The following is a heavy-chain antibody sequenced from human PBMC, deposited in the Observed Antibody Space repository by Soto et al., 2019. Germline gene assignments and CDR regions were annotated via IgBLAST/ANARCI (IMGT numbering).Heavy chain of an antibody. CDR1: GYTFTSYD. Sequence: GASVKVSCKASGYTFTSYDINWVRQATGQGLEWMGWMNPNSGNTGYAQKFQGRVTMTRNTSISTAYMELSSLRSEDTAVYYCARDSSSWDYNWFDPWGQGTLVTVSS. V-gene: IGHV1-8*01. D-gene: IGHD6-13*01. J-gene: IGHJ5*02. CDR2: MNPNSGNT. CDR3: ARDSSSWDYNWFDP.